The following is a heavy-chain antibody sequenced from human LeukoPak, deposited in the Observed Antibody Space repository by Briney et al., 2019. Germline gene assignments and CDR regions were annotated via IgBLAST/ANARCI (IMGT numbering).Heavy chain of an antibody. J-gene: IGHJ5*02. D-gene: IGHD2-15*01. CDR1: GGSFSGYY. CDR3: ALRSRLRGWFDP. V-gene: IGHV4-34*01. CDR2: INHSGST. Sequence: SETLSLTCAVYGGSFSGYYWSWIRQPPGEGLEWIGEINHSGSTNYNPSLKSRVTISVDTSKNQFSLKLSSVTAADTAVYYCALRSRLRGWFDPWGQGTLVTVSS.